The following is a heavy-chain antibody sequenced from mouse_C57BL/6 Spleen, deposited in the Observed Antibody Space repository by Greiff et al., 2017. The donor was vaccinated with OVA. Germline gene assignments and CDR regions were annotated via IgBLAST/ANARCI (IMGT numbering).Heavy chain of an antibody. V-gene: IGHV5-4*03. J-gene: IGHJ3*01. CDR3: ARPYDGYYGGFAY. Sequence: KLVESGGGLVKPGGSLKLSCAASGFTFSSYAMSWVRQTPEKRLEWVATISDGGSYTYYPDNVKGRFTISRDNAKNNLYLQMSHLKSEDTAMYYCARPYDGYYGGFAYWGQGTLVTVSA. CDR2: ISDGGSYT. D-gene: IGHD2-3*01. CDR1: GFTFSSYA.